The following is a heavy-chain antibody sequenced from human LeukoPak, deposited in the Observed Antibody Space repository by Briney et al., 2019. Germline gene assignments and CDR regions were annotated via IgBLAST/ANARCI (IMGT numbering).Heavy chain of an antibody. V-gene: IGHV4-4*07. Sequence: SETLSLTCSVSGGSISSYYWSWIRQPAGKGLEWIGRIYTSGSSNYNPSLESRVTMSVDTSKSQISLKLTSVTAADTAVYYCARGQSGDRRYSDYWGQGTLVTVSS. J-gene: IGHJ4*02. CDR1: GGSISSYY. CDR3: ARGQSGDRRYSDY. CDR2: IYTSGSS. D-gene: IGHD1-14*01.